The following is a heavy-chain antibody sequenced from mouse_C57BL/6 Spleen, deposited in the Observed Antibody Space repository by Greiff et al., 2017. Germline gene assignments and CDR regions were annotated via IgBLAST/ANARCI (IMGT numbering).Heavy chain of an antibody. CDR2: IDPETGGT. CDR3: ARATATLRRYFDV. Sequence: QVQLQQSGAELVRPGASVTLSCKASGYTFTDYEMHWVKQTPVHGLEWIGAIDPETGGTAYNQKFKGKAILTADKSSSTAYMELRSLTSEDSAVYCCARATATLRRYFDVWGTGTTVTVSS. CDR1: GYTFTDYE. D-gene: IGHD1-2*01. J-gene: IGHJ1*03. V-gene: IGHV1-15*01.